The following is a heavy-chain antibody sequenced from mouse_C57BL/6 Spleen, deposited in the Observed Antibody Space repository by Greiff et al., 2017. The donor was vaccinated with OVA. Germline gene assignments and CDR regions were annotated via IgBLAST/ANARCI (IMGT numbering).Heavy chain of an antibody. D-gene: IGHD1-1*01. J-gene: IGHJ3*01. CDR1: GYTSTSYW. CDR2: IHPNSGST. Sequence: QVQLQQPGAELVKPGASVKLSCKASGYTSTSYWMHWVKQRPGQGLEWIGMIHPNSGSTNYNEKFKSKATLTVDKSSSTAYMQLSSLTSEDSAVYYCARRHYYGSSPFAYWGQGTLVTVSA. V-gene: IGHV1-64*01. CDR3: ARRHYYGSSPFAY.